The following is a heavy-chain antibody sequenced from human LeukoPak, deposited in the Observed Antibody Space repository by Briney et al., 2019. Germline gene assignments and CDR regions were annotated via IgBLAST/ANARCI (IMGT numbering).Heavy chain of an antibody. J-gene: IGHJ3*02. CDR2: ISSSSSCI. V-gene: IGHV3-21*01. D-gene: IGHD1-26*01. CDR1: GFTFSSYS. CDR3: ARTLRRGADAFDI. Sequence: GGSLRLSCAASGFTFSSYSMNWVRQAPGKGLEWVSSISSSSSCIYYADSVKGRFTISRDNAKNSLYLQMNSLRAEDTAVYYCARTLRRGADAFDIWGQGTMVTVSS.